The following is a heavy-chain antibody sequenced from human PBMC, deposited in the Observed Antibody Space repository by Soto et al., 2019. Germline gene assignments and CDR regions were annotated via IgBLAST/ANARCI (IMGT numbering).Heavy chain of an antibody. J-gene: IGHJ6*02. CDR3: ARTGLKIVQATSYYYGLDV. CDR1: GFTFNSFG. Sequence: QVQLVESGGGVVQPGTSLRLSCEASGFTFNSFGMHWVRQAPGKGLEWVAVIWHDGTNKYYVDSVKGRFTISRENSKDSMYLQMNNLRAEDTAVYYCARTGLKIVQATSYYYGLDVWGQGTTVPVSS. D-gene: IGHD2-8*01. V-gene: IGHV3-33*01. CDR2: IWHDGTNK.